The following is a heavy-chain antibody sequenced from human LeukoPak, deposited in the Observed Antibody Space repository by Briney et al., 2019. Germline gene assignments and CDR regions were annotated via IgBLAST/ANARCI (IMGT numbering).Heavy chain of an antibody. V-gene: IGHV4-4*07. CDR3: AGETASQRRAFDI. CDR2: IYSSGST. D-gene: IGHD5-18*01. CDR1: GGSISSYY. Sequence: SETLSLTCTVSGGSISSYYWSWIRQPAGTGLEWIGRIYSSGSTTYNPSLKSRVTMSVDTSNNQFSLKLSSVTAADTAVYYCAGETASQRRAFDIWGRGTMVTV. J-gene: IGHJ3*02.